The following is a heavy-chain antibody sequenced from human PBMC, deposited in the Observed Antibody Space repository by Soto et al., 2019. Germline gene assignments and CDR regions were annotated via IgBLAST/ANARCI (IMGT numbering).Heavy chain of an antibody. D-gene: IGHD1-26*01. Sequence: PSQTLSLTCVISGDSVSSNSAAWNWIRQSPSRGLEWLGRTYYRSKWYNDYAVSVKSRITINPDTSKNQFSLQLNSVTPEDTAVYYCARDSSVGARRFDYYYGMDVWGQGTKVTVSS. V-gene: IGHV6-1*01. CDR1: GDSVSSNSAA. J-gene: IGHJ6*02. CDR3: ARDSSVGARRFDYYYGMDV. CDR2: TYYRSKWYN.